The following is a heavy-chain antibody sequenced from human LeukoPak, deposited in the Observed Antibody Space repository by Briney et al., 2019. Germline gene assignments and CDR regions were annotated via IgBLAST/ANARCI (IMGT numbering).Heavy chain of an antibody. Sequence: GGSLRLSCLTSGFTLSTNAMSWVRQAPGKGLEWISGISGSGASTYYADSVKGRFTISRDDSRNTLYLQMNSLRGDDTAVYYCAKVVVVVTTELAFDYWGQGTLVTVSS. V-gene: IGHV3-23*01. D-gene: IGHD2-21*02. CDR2: ISGSGAST. CDR1: GFTLSTNA. J-gene: IGHJ4*02. CDR3: AKVVVVVTTELAFDY.